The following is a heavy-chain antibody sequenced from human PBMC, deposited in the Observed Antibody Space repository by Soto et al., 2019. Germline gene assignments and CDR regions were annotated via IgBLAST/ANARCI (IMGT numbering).Heavy chain of an antibody. Sequence: QVQLVQSGAEVKKPGASVKVSCKASGYNFKSFDINWVRQASGQGRDWMGWLKPSSGEAGYAEKFQGRLTMTRVAFTNTVSMELRRVTSEDTAFYYCVGDNWISNFDYFGMDVWGHGTTVIV. CDR1: GYNFKSFD. CDR2: LKPSSGEA. CDR3: VGDNWISNFDYFGMDV. D-gene: IGHD3-3*01. V-gene: IGHV1-8*02. J-gene: IGHJ6*02.